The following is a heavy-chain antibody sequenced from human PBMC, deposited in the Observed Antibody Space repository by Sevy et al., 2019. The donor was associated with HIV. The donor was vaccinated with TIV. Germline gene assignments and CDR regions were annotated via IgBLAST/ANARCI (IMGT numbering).Heavy chain of an antibody. V-gene: IGHV4-38-2*01. CDR3: ARHNGNYEWFDP. CDR2: INHSGRT. Sequence: SETLSLTCAVSGYSISGGYYWGWIRQPPGKGLEWIGSINHSGRTYYNPSLKSRVTIAVDTNNNHFSLKLSSVTAADRAVYYCARHNGNYEWFDPWGQGALVTVSS. J-gene: IGHJ5*02. D-gene: IGHD1-7*01. CDR1: GYSISGGYY.